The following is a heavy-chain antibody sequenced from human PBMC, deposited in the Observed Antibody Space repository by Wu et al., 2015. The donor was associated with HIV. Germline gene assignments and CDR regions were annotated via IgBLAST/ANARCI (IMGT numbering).Heavy chain of an antibody. Sequence: QVQLVQSGAEVKKPGSSVKVSCKPSGGTFNSYTITWVRQAPGQGFEWMGGVTPVFGVAQYAQKFQFRVTITTETSTRTAYMELTSLTSDDTAVYYCAREQPPGEMATVPGAFDVWGQGTMVTVSS. CDR2: VTPVFGVA. J-gene: IGHJ3*01. D-gene: IGHD5-24*01. CDR1: GGTFNSYT. CDR3: AREQPPGEMATVPGAFDV. V-gene: IGHV1-69*10.